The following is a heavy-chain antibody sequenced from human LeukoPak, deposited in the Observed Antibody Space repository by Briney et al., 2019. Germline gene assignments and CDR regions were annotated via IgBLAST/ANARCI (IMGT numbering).Heavy chain of an antibody. D-gene: IGHD3-22*01. Sequence: GGSLRLSCAASGFTFSSYGMHWVRQAPGKGLEWVSAISSSSSYISYADSVRGRFTISRDNARNSLSLQMNSLRAEDTAVYYCATDRGYYHDSSGFERWGQGTLVTVSS. V-gene: IGHV3-21*01. J-gene: IGHJ4*02. CDR1: GFTFSSYG. CDR2: ISSSSSYI. CDR3: ATDRGYYHDSSGFER.